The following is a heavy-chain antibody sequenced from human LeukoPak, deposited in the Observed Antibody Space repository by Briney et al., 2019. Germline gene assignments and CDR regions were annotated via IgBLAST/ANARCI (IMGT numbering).Heavy chain of an antibody. V-gene: IGHV3-30*03. D-gene: IGHD6-13*01. Sequence: GGCLRLSCAASGFTFSSYGMHWVRQAPGKGLEWVAVISYDGSNKYYADSVKGRFTISRDNSKNTLYLQMNSLRAEDTAVYYCASESGPYSSSWIDYWGQGTLVTVSS. CDR3: ASESGPYSSSWIDY. J-gene: IGHJ4*02. CDR2: ISYDGSNK. CDR1: GFTFSSYG.